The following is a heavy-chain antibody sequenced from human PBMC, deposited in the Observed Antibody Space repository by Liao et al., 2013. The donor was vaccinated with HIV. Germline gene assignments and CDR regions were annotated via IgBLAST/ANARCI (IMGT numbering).Heavy chain of an antibody. CDR3: ARDYWYFDL. CDR2: IYTSGST. J-gene: IGHJ2*01. CDR1: VAPSVVTT. V-gene: IGHV4-4*07. Sequence: QVQLQESGPGLVKPSETLSLTCTVSVAPSVVTTGAGSGSPDGKGLEWIGRIYTSGSTNYNPSLKSRVTMSVDTSKNQFSLKLSSVTAADTAVYYCARDYWYFDLWGRGTLVTVSS.